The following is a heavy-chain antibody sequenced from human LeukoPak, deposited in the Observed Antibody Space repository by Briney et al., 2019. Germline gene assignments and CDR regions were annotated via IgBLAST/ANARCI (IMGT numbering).Heavy chain of an antibody. CDR1: GDSVSSTIVT. CDR3: ARAGIAAAGGTFDP. V-gene: IGHV6-1*01. D-gene: IGHD6-13*01. CDR2: TYYRSKWSN. J-gene: IGHJ5*02. Sequence: SQTLSLTCAISGDSVSSTIVTWDWIRQSPSGVLEWLGRTYYRSKWSNDYAESVRSRITINPDTSKNQFSLQLNSVTPEDTAVYYCARAGIAAAGGTFDPWGQGTLVTVSS.